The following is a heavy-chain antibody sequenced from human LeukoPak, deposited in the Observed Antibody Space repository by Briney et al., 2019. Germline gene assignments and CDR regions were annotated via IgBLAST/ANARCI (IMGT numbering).Heavy chain of an antibody. J-gene: IGHJ4*02. CDR2: IIPMLGTA. V-gene: IGHV1-69*13. Sequence: SVKVSCKASGGTFSSYAISWVRQAPGQGLEWMGGIIPMLGTAHYAQKFRGRVTITADESTSTVYMDLSSLRSEDTAVYYCARDEGGPVNYWGQGTLVTVSS. CDR1: GGTFSSYA. D-gene: IGHD3-16*01. CDR3: ARDEGGPVNY.